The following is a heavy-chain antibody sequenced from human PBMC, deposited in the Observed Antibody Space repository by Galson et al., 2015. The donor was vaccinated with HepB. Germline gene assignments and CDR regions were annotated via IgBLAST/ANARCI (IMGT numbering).Heavy chain of an antibody. CDR2: IKSKADGGTR. J-gene: IGHJ6*03. D-gene: IGHD6-6*01. CDR1: GFTFKNAW. V-gene: IGHV3-15*01. Sequence: SLRLSCAASGFTFKNAWMTWVRQAPGKGLEWVGRIKSKADGGTRDYAVSVRGRFVISRDDSKNTLDLQMTNMDPVDTATYYCAHSQSIYYYYMDVWGKGTTVTVSS. CDR3: AHSQSIYYYYMDV.